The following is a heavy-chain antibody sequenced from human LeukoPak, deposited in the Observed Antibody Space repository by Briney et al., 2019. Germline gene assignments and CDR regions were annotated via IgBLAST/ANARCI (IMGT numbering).Heavy chain of an antibody. CDR2: INPNSGGT. CDR1: GYTFTGYC. J-gene: IGHJ4*02. Sequence: ASVKVSCKASGYTFTGYCMHWVRQAPGQGLEWMGWINPNSGGTNYAQKFQGRVTMTRDTSISTAYMELSRLRSDDTAVYYCARVNGIVGAAFDYWGQGTLVTVSS. D-gene: IGHD1-26*01. CDR3: ARVNGIVGAAFDY. V-gene: IGHV1-2*02.